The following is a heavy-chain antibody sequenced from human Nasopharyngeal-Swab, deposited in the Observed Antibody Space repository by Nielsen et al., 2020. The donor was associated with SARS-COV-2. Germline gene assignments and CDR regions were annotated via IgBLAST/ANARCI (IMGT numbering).Heavy chain of an antibody. Sequence: GESLKISCAVSGFTFHDYTMHWVRQAPGKGLEWVSLISWDATSIYYADSVKGRFTISRDNSKNSLYLQMSSLSAEDTALYYCARDRSATSGGYFDYWGQGTLVTVSS. D-gene: IGHD3-10*01. CDR3: ARDRSATSGGYFDY. CDR1: GFTFHDYT. CDR2: ISWDATSI. J-gene: IGHJ4*02. V-gene: IGHV3-43*01.